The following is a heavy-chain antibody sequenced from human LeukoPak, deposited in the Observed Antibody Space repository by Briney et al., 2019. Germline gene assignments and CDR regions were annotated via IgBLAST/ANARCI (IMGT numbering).Heavy chain of an antibody. CDR3: AKGGGYDYYSDY. V-gene: IGHV3-30*18. D-gene: IGHD5-12*01. CDR2: ISYDGSNK. J-gene: IGHJ4*02. Sequence: PGGSLRLSCAASGYTFSSYGMHWVRQAPGKGLEWVAVISYDGSNKYYADSVKGRFTISRDNSKNTLYLQMNSLRAEDTAVYYCAKGGGYDYYSDYGGQGTLVTVPS. CDR1: GYTFSSYG.